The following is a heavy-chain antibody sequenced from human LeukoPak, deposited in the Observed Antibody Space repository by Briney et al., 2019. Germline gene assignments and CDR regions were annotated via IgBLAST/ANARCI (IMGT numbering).Heavy chain of an antibody. CDR1: GFTVSNTY. Sequence: GGSLRLSCAASGFTVSNTYMSWVRQAPGKGLEWVSIIYSGGGTRYADSVKGRFTISRDNSRNTLYLQMNSLRAEDTALYYCARDDYDSSGFTWGQGTLVTVSS. D-gene: IGHD3-22*01. CDR3: ARDDYDSSGFT. CDR2: IYSGGGT. J-gene: IGHJ4*02. V-gene: IGHV3-53*01.